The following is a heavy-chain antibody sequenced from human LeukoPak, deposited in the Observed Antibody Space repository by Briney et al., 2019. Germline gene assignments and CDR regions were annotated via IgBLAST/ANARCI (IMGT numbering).Heavy chain of an antibody. D-gene: IGHD6-6*01. Sequence: MSSETLSLTCTASGGSISSYYWSWIRQPPGKGLEWIGYIYYSGGTNYNPSLKSRVTISVDTSKNQFSLKLSSVTATDTAVYYCARSDYSSSPDYYYYGMDVWSQGTTVTVSS. CDR1: GGSISSYY. CDR3: ARSDYSSSPDYYYYGMDV. CDR2: IYYSGGT. J-gene: IGHJ6*02. V-gene: IGHV4-59*01.